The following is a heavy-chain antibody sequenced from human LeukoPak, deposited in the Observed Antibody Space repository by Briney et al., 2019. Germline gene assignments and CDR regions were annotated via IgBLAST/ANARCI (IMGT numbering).Heavy chain of an antibody. J-gene: IGHJ6*02. CDR3: ARRMDGSGSYYKSRPQIYYYYGMDV. D-gene: IGHD3-10*01. Sequence: QPGGSLRLSCAASGFTFSSYAMSWVRQAPGKGLEWVSAISGSGGSTYYADSVRGRFTISRDNAKNSLYLQMNSLRAEDTAVYYCARRMDGSGSYYKSRPQIYYYYGMDVWGQGTTVTVSS. CDR1: GFTFSSYA. CDR2: ISGSGGST. V-gene: IGHV3-23*01.